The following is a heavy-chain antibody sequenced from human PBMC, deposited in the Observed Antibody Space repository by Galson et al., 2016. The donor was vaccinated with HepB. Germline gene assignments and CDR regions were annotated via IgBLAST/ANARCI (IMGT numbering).Heavy chain of an antibody. Sequence: SLRLSCAASGFTFSNSAMSWVRQAPGKGLEWVSIITDSGHDTYYADPLKGRFTISRDNSRNTMYLQMNGLRVEDTAVYYCARTGWDYYDNSNYYSRGYFDYWGQGTRVTVSS. CDR2: ITDSGHDT. D-gene: IGHD3-22*01. CDR3: ARTGWDYYDNSNYYSRGYFDY. CDR1: GFTFSNSA. V-gene: IGHV3-23*01. J-gene: IGHJ4*02.